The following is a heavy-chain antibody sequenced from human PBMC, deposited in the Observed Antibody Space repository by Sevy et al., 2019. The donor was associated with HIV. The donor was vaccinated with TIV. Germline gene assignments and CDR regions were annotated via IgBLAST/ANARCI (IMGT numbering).Heavy chain of an antibody. J-gene: IGHJ6*02. CDR3: TTDVQRYCSSTSGYIYYSGYYGMDV. Sequence: GGSLRLSCAASGFTFSNAWMSWVRQAPGKGLEWVGRIKSKTDGGTTDYAAPVKGRVTIARDDSKNTLYLQMNRLKTEDTAVYYCTTDVQRYCSSTSGYIYYSGYYGMDVWGQGTTVTVSS. CDR2: IKSKTDGGTT. D-gene: IGHD2-2*01. V-gene: IGHV3-15*01. CDR1: GFTFSNAW.